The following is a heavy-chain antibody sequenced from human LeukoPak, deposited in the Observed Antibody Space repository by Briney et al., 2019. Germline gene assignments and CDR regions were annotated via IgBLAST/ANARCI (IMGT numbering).Heavy chain of an antibody. CDR2: ISETGDAT. D-gene: IGHD3-10*01. CDR1: GFTFSSQA. V-gene: IGHV3-23*01. Sequence: GGSLRLSCVVSGFTFSSQAMSWVRQSPERGLEWISGISETGDATFHVDSVRGRFTIARDNSKNTLYLQMDSLRVEDTAIYYCAKDPEFWGQGTLVTVSS. J-gene: IGHJ4*02. CDR3: AKDPEF.